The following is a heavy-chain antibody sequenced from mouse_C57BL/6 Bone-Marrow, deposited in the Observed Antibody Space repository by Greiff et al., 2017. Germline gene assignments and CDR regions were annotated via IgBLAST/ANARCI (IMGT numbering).Heavy chain of an antibody. J-gene: IGHJ3*01. Sequence: VKLMESGPELVKPGASVKISCKASGYTFTDYYINWVKQRPGQGLEWIGWIFPGSGSTYYNEKFKGKATLTVDKSSSTAYMLLSSLTSEDSAVYFCARAPYGSSYGRFAYWGQGTLVTVSA. CDR3: ARAPYGSSYGRFAY. V-gene: IGHV1-75*01. D-gene: IGHD1-1*01. CDR2: IFPGSGST. CDR1: GYTFTDYY.